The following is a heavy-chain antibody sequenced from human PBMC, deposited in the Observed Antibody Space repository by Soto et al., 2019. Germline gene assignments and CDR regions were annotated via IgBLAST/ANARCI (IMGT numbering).Heavy chain of an antibody. CDR2: INTGNGNT. Sequence: QVQLVQSGAEVKKPGASVKVSCKASGYTFTTYAMHWVRQAPGQRLEWMGWINTGNGNTKYSQKFQGRVTITRDTSATSAIPVYMEVCSLRSEDTAIYYCARDSSAGAIFASPYDYGMDVWGQGTTVTVSS. CDR3: ARDSSAGAIFASPYDYGMDV. CDR1: GYTFTTYA. V-gene: IGHV1-3*04. J-gene: IGHJ6*02. D-gene: IGHD3-3*01.